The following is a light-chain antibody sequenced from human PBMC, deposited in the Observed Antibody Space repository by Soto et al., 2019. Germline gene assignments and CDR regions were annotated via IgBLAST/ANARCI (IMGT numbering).Light chain of an antibody. Sequence: EIVLTQSPGTLSLSPGERATLSCRASQSVSSSYLAWYQQKPGQAPRLLIHGASSRATGIPDRFSGSGSGTDFTLTISRPEPEDFAVYYCQQYGTSPWTFGQGTKVEIK. CDR2: GAS. J-gene: IGKJ1*01. V-gene: IGKV3-20*01. CDR1: QSVSSSY. CDR3: QQYGTSPWT.